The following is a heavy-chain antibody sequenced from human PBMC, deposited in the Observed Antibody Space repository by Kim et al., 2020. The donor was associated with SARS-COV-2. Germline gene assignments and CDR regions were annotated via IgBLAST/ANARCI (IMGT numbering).Heavy chain of an antibody. V-gene: IGHV3-30-3*01. CDR1: GFTFSSYA. CDR3: ARPRGYSYGSYIDY. Sequence: GGSLRLSCAASGFTFSSYAMHWVRQAPGKGLEWVAVISYDGSNKYYADSVKGRFTISRDNSKNTLYLQMNSPRAEDTAVYYCARPRGYSYGSYIDYWGQGTLVTVSS. D-gene: IGHD5-18*01. J-gene: IGHJ4*02. CDR2: ISYDGSNK.